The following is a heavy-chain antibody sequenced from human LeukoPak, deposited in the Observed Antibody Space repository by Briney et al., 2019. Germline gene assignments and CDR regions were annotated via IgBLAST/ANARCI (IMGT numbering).Heavy chain of an antibody. J-gene: IGHJ4*02. D-gene: IGHD2-2*01. CDR1: GYTFTDYY. CDR2: INPNDGDT. Sequence: EASVKVPCKASGYTFTDYYMHWVRQAPGQGFEWMGWINPNDGDTNYAQKFQGRVTMTRDTSISTAHMEVSRLRSDDTAVYYCARANFLYCSSSTCLFDYWGQGTLVTVSS. CDR3: ARANFLYCSSSTCLFDY. V-gene: IGHV1-2*02.